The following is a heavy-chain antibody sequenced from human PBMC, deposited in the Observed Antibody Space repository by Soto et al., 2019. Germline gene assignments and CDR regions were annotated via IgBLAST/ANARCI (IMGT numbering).Heavy chain of an antibody. CDR2: IIPIFGTA. CDR3: AGEYSSSSLYFDY. V-gene: IGHV1-69*13. D-gene: IGHD6-6*01. CDR1: GGTFSSYA. J-gene: IGHJ4*02. Sequence: SVKVSCKASGGTFSSYAISWVRQAPGQGLEWMGGIIPIFGTANYAQKFQGRVTITADESTSTAYMELSSLRSEDTAVYYCAGEYSSSSLYFDYWGQGTLVTVSS.